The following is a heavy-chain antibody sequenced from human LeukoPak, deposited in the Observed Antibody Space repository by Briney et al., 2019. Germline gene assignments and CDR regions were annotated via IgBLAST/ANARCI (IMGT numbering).Heavy chain of an antibody. CDR1: GFTFSSYS. CDR2: ISSSSSYI. Sequence: PGGSLRLSCAASGFTFSSYSMTWVRQAPGKGLEWVSSISSSSSYIYYADSVKGRFTISRDNAKNSLYLQMDSLRAEDTALYYCAKDFRRRKQPAAPLDYWGQGTLVTVSS. CDR3: AKDFRRRKQPAAPLDY. J-gene: IGHJ4*02. D-gene: IGHD2-2*01. V-gene: IGHV3-21*04.